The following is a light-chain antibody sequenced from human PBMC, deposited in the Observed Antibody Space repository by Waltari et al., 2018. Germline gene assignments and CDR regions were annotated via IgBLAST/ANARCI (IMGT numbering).Light chain of an antibody. CDR1: SSDVGGYHH. Sequence: QSALTPPASVSGSPGQSITISCTGSSSDVGGYHHVSWYQQHPGKAPKLMISDVNKRPSGVSNRFSGSKSDNTASLTISGLQAEDEAHYYCTSFTSSSTIVFGGGTKLTVL. CDR2: DVN. V-gene: IGLV2-14*03. J-gene: IGLJ2*01. CDR3: TSFTSSSTIV.